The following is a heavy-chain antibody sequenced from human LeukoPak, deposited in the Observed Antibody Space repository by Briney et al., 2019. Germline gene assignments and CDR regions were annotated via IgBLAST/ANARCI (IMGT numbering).Heavy chain of an antibody. Sequence: SETLSLTCAVSGGSISSSNWWSWVRQPPGKGLEWIGEIYHSGSTNYNPSLKSRVTISVDTSKNQFSLKLSSVTAADTAVYYCARGPLEIFGVVFDAFDIWGQGTMVTVSS. D-gene: IGHD3-3*01. V-gene: IGHV4-4*02. CDR3: ARGPLEIFGVVFDAFDI. J-gene: IGHJ3*02. CDR2: IYHSGST. CDR1: GGSISSSNW.